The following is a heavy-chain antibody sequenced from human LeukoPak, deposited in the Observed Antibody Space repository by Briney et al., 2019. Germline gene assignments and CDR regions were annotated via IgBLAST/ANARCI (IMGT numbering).Heavy chain of an antibody. CDR2: MKPTSGGT. J-gene: IGHJ6*02. CDR1: GYSFSDYY. CDR3: ARALSDCSKGVCYSLDDWVPYGMDV. Sequence: ASVKVSCKASGYSFSDYYMHWVRQAPGQGLEWMGWMKPTSGGTNYAQKFQGRVTMTWDTSITTAYMELSRLRSDDTAVYYCARALSDCSKGVCYSLDDWVPYGMDVWGQGTTVTVSS. D-gene: IGHD2-8*01. V-gene: IGHV1-2*02.